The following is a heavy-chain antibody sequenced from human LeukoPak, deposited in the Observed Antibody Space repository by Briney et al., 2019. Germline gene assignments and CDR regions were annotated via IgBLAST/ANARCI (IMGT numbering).Heavy chain of an antibody. CDR1: GGSISRYY. CDR2: IYYSGST. V-gene: IGHV4-59*08. CDR3: ARHIAMATKAGFDY. J-gene: IGHJ4*02. Sequence: SETLSLTCTVSGGSISRYYWNWIRQPPGKGLEWIGYIYYSGSTNYNPSLKSRVTISVDTSKNQFSLNLSSVTAADTAVYYCARHIAMATKAGFDYWGQGTLVTVSS. D-gene: IGHD5-24*01.